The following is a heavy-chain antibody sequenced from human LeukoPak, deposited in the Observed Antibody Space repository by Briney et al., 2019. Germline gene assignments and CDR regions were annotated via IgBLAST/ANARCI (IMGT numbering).Heavy chain of an antibody. CDR3: ARDLDYGEKSEDY. Sequence: AASVKVSCKTSGYRFSDYYMHWVRQAPGQGLEWLGIINLSGGSTHYPQKFQDRVTMTRDTSTSTVYMELSSLRSEDTAVYYCARDLDYGEKSEDYWGQGTLVTVSS. CDR1: GYRFSDYY. J-gene: IGHJ4*02. CDR2: INLSGGST. D-gene: IGHD4/OR15-4a*01. V-gene: IGHV1-46*01.